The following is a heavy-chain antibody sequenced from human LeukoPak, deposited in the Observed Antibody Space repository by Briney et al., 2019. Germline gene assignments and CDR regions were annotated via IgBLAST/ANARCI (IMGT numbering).Heavy chain of an antibody. Sequence: PLGTLSLTSAVYGGSFIGYYWSWIRQPPGKGLECVGEINLSGSTTYNPSPKRGVTRSVDSSKSQLSQKLSSVTAADTAVYDCASIFGRHNYGSGSYYNYPPGYYCYGMDVWGQGTTVTVPS. V-gene: IGHV4-34*01. CDR2: INLSGST. J-gene: IGHJ6*01. D-gene: IGHD3-10*01. CDR1: GGSFIGYY. CDR3: ASIFGRHNYGSGSYYNYPPGYYCYGMDV.